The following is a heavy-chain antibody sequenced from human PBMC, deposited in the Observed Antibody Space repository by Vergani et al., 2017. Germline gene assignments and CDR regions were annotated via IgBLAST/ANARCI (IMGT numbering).Heavy chain of an antibody. D-gene: IGHD6-6*01. V-gene: IGHV3-9*01. CDR2: ISWNSGSI. CDR1: GFTFDDYA. CDR3: AREDICGSSSGGVDY. Sequence: EVQLVESGGGLVQPGRSLRLSCAASGFTFDDYAMHWVRQAPGKGLEWVSGISWNSGSIGYADSVKGRITISRDNAKNSLYLQMNSLRAEDTAVYYCAREDICGSSSGGVDYWGQGTLVTVSS. J-gene: IGHJ4*02.